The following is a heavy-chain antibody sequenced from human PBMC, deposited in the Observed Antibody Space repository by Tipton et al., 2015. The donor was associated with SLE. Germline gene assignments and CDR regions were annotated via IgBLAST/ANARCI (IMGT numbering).Heavy chain of an antibody. CDR2: IYHSGNT. CDR3: ARGELSDAFDI. Sequence: TLSLTCTVSGGSISSGGYYWSWIRQHPGKGLEWIGYIYHSGNTYYNPSLKSRVTISVDRSKNHFSLKVTSVTAADTAVYYCARGELSDAFDIWGQGTMVTVSS. V-gene: IGHV4-30-2*01. J-gene: IGHJ3*02. CDR1: GGSISSGGYY. D-gene: IGHD1-7*01.